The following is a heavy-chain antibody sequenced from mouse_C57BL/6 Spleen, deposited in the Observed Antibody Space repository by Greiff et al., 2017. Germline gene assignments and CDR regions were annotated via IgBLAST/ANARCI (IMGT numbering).Heavy chain of an antibody. Sequence: EVQGVESGGGLVKPGGSLKLSCAASGFTFSSYAMSWVRQTPEKRLEWVATISDGGSYTYYPDNVKGRFTISRDNAKNNLYLQMSHLKSEDTAMYYCARADGYYPYYAMDYWGQGTSVTVSS. V-gene: IGHV5-4*01. D-gene: IGHD2-3*01. CDR3: ARADGYYPYYAMDY. J-gene: IGHJ4*01. CDR2: ISDGGSYT. CDR1: GFTFSSYA.